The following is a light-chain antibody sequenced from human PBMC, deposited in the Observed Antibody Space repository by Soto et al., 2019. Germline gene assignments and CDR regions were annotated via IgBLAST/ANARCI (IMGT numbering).Light chain of an antibody. J-gene: IGLJ2*01. CDR1: SGNIASNY. V-gene: IGLV6-57*04. Sequence: NFMLTQPHSVSESPGKTVTISCTRSSGNIASNYVQWYQQRPDSAPTTIIYEDDQRPSGVPDRFSGSKSGNTASLTISGLQAEDEADYDCCSFAGSNILIFGGGTKLTVL. CDR2: EDD. CDR3: CSFAGSNILI.